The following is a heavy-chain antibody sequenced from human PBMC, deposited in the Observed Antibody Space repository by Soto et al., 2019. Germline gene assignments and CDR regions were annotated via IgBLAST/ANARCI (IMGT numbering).Heavy chain of an antibody. CDR2: TSYDGGDK. Sequence: QVQLVESGGGVVQPGTSLRVSCVGSGFTFRSYVIHWVRQAPGKGLEWVALTSYDGGDKYYGDSVRGRFTISRDNSGNTVDLQMDSLRLEDTALYYCARWGTTGGLDVWGQGTLVSVS. V-gene: IGHV3-30*19. CDR1: GFTFRSYV. D-gene: IGHD3-16*01. J-gene: IGHJ1*01. CDR3: ARWGTTGGLDV.